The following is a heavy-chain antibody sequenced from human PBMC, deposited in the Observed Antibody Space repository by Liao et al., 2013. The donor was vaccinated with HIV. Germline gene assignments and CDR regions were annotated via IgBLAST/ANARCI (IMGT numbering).Heavy chain of an antibody. D-gene: IGHD6-13*01. CDR3: AKRKARIATTGEWLDY. CDR1: GGSISGYY. Sequence: QVQLQESGPGLVEPSDTLSLTCSVSGGSISGYYWSWIRQPAGKGLEWIGRIYTTGSTNYNPSLKSRVTMSVDTSKNQFSLKLSSVTAADTAVYYCAKRKARIATTGEWLDYWGQGTLVTVS. J-gene: IGHJ4*02. CDR2: IYTTGST. V-gene: IGHV4-4*07.